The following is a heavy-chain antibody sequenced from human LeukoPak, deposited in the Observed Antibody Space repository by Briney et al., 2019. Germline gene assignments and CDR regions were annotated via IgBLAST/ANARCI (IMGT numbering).Heavy chain of an antibody. D-gene: IGHD6-13*01. CDR1: GFTLSSYA. CDR2: ISDSGNT. Sequence: GGSLRLSCAASGFTLSSYAMSWVRQAPGKGLEWVSAISDSGNTYHADPVKGRFTISRDSSKNTLYLQMNSLRAEDTAVYYCAKGGSSWSEIDYWGQGTLVTVSS. J-gene: IGHJ4*02. CDR3: AKGGSSWSEIDY. V-gene: IGHV3-23*01.